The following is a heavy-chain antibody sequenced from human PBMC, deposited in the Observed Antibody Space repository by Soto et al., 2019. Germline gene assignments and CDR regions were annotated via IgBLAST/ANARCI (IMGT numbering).Heavy chain of an antibody. CDR2: IYSGGYT. CDR1: GFTVSNNY. Sequence: EVQLVESGGGLIQPGGSLRLSCAVSGFTVSNNYMSWVRQAPGKGLEGVSVIYSGGYTAYGDSVKGRFTISRDNSKNKVSLKKKRPGAADPAVAYCAAHPGGGGYWGQGTLVTVSS. D-gene: IGHD3-10*01. V-gene: IGHV3-53*01. CDR3: AAHPGGGGY. J-gene: IGHJ4*02.